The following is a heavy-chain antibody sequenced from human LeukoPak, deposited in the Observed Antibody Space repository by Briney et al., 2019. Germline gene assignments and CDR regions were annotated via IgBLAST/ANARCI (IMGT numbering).Heavy chain of an antibody. J-gene: IGHJ4*02. CDR3: AKDYPSSPDQYSGYDWVY. Sequence: GGSLRLSCAASGFTFSSYAMSWVRQAPGKGLEWVSAISGSGGSTYYADSVKGRFTISRDNSKNTLYLQMNSLRAEDTAVYYCAKDYPSSPDQYSGYDWVYWGQGTLVTVSS. CDR1: GFTFSSYA. V-gene: IGHV3-23*01. D-gene: IGHD5-12*01. CDR2: ISGSGGST.